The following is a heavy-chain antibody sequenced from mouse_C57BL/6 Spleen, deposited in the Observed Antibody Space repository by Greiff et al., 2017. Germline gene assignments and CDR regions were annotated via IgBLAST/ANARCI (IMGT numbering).Heavy chain of an antibody. CDR2: IYPASGST. CDR3: ARWTTVVALYAMDY. CDR1: GYTFTSYW. J-gene: IGHJ4*01. D-gene: IGHD1-1*01. V-gene: IGHV1-55*01. Sequence: QVQLQQPGAELVKPGASVKMSCKASGYTFTSYWITWVKQRPGQGLEWIGEIYPASGSTNYNEKFKSKATLTVDKSSSTAYMQLSSLTSEDSAVYYCARWTTVVALYAMDYWGQGTSVTVSS.